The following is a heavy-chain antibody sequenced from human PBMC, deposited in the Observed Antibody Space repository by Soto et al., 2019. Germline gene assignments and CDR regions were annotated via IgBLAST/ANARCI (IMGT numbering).Heavy chain of an antibody. D-gene: IGHD2-15*01. CDR1: VFSVDTTFC. CDR3: GSPRSGPSPDVGH. J-gene: IGHJ4*01. V-gene: IGHV1-2*02. CDR2: INPNSGAT. Sequence: QVQLVQSGAEVQKPGASVKVSCKASVFSVDTTFCIHWVRRAPGQGLEWMGSINPNSGATIYAQNFQGRVTMTRDTSISTAYMEVSSLTSDDTAVYYCGSPRSGPSPDVGHWGHGTVVTVSS.